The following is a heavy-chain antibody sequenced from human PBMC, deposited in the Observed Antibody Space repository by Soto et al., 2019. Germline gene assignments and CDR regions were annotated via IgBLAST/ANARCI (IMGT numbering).Heavy chain of an antibody. Sequence: EVQLLESGGGLVQPGGSLRLSCAASGFTFSSYAMSWVRQAPGKGLEWVSAIRGSGGSTYYADSVKGRFTISRDNAKNTLYLQMNSLSAEDTAVYYCSKRGSAGWYFHFDYLGQGTLVTFSS. V-gene: IGHV3-23*01. D-gene: IGHD6-19*01. CDR3: SKRGSAGWYFHFDY. CDR1: GFTFSSYA. CDR2: IRGSGGST. J-gene: IGHJ4*02.